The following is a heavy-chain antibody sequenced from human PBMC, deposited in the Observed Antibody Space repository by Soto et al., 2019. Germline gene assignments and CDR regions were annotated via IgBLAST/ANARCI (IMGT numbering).Heavy chain of an antibody. J-gene: IGHJ5*02. V-gene: IGHV1-69*04. D-gene: IGHD3-10*01. CDR1: GGTFSSYS. CDR2: IIPILGIA. CDR3: ARDMEGGLFGFDP. Sequence: GSSLKLSCKSSGGTFSSYSISWVRQAPGQGLEWMGRIIPILGIANYAQKFQGRVTITADKSTSTAYMELSSLRSEDTAVYYCARDMEGGLFGFDPWGQGTLVTVSS.